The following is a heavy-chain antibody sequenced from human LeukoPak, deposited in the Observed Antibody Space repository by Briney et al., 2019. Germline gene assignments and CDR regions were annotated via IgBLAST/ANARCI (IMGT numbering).Heavy chain of an antibody. CDR1: GFFFDDYA. CDR3: AKDRGSGWYFFDY. Sequence: GGSLRLSCAASGFFFDDYAMHWVRQAPGKGLEWVSGISWNSVSKTYADSVKGRFTISRDNSKNTLYLQMNSLRAEDTAVYYCAKDRGSGWYFFDYWGQGTLVTVSS. V-gene: IGHV3-9*01. CDR2: ISWNSVSK. D-gene: IGHD6-19*01. J-gene: IGHJ4*02.